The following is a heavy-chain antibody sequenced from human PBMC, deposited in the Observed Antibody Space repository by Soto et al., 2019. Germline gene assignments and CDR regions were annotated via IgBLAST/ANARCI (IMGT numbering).Heavy chain of an antibody. CDR2: MNQGSTET. CDR3: MSNHTTPGLYFDY. V-gene: IGHV3-7*01. J-gene: IGHJ4*02. Sequence: VQLVESGGGFVRPGGSLRLSCAVSGFNFNSHWMSWVRQAPGKGLEWVATMNQGSTETYYVDSLKGRFTISRDNAKNSLYLQMHSLRAEDIALSYCMSNHTTPGLYFDYWGQGTLVTVSS. D-gene: IGHD1-1*01. CDR1: GFNFNSHW.